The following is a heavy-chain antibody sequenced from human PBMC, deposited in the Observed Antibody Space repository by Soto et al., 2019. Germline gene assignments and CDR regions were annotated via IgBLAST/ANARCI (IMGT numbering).Heavy chain of an antibody. CDR2: ISWNSATI. Sequence: EVQLVESGGGLVQPGRSLRLSCAASGFTFDDYAMHWVRQAPGKGLEWVSGISWNSATIGYADSVKDRFTVSRDNVKNSLYLQMNSLRTEDMALYYCAKTLKEEGYYYYGLDAWGQGTTVTVSS. CDR3: AKTLKEEGYYYYGLDA. V-gene: IGHV3-9*03. J-gene: IGHJ6*02. CDR1: GFTFDDYA.